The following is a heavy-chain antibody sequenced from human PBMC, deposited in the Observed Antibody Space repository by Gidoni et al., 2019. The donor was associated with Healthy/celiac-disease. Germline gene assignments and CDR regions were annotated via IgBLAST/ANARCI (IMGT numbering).Heavy chain of an antibody. D-gene: IGHD7-27*01. Sequence: DPGKGLEWVAVISYDGSNKYYADSVKGRFTISRDNSKNTLYLQMNSLRAEDTAVYYCASLRGATGGADAFDIWGQGTMVTVSS. V-gene: IGHV3-30*03. J-gene: IGHJ3*02. CDR2: ISYDGSNK. CDR3: ASLRGATGGADAFDI.